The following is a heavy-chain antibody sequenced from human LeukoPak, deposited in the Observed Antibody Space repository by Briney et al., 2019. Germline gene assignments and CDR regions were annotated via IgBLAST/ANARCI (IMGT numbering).Heavy chain of an antibody. CDR1: GFTFSSYS. V-gene: IGHV3-21*01. CDR2: ISSSSSYI. J-gene: IGHJ4*02. D-gene: IGHD4-17*01. Sequence: GGSLRLSCAASGFTFSSYSMNWVRQAPGKELEWVSSISSSSSYIYYADSVKGRFTISRDNAKNSLYLQMNSLRAEDTAVYYCARDDYGDFVFDYWGQGTLVTVSS. CDR3: ARDDYGDFVFDY.